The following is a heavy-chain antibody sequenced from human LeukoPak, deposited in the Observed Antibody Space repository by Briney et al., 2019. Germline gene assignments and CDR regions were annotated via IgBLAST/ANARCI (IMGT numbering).Heavy chain of an antibody. Sequence: GGSLRLSCAASRFTFSDYFMSWIRQAPGKGLEWVSYISISGETTYYADSVKGRFTISRDNAKNSLYLQMNSLRAEDTAVYYCAKKIGTPPRHIVAAGDFDYWGQGTLVTVSS. CDR2: ISISGETT. CDR3: AKKIGTPPRHIVAAGDFDY. CDR1: RFTFSDYF. D-gene: IGHD6-13*01. V-gene: IGHV3-11*01. J-gene: IGHJ4*02.